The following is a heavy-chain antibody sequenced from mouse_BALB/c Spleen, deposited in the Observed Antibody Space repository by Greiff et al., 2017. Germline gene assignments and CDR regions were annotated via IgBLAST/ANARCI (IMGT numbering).Heavy chain of an antibody. D-gene: IGHD2-2*01. CDR3: ARVYGYDYAMDY. CDR1: GYSITSGYY. V-gene: IGHV3-6*02. Sequence: VQLQQSGPGLVKPSQSLSLTCSVTGYSITSGYYWNWIRQFPGNKLEWMGYISYDGSNNYNPSLKNRISITRDTSKNQFFLKLNSVTTEDTATYYCARVYGYDYAMDYWGQGTSVTVSS. CDR2: ISYDGSN. J-gene: IGHJ4*01.